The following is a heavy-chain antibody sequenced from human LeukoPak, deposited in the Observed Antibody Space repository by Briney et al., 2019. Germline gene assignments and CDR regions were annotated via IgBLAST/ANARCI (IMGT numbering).Heavy chain of an antibody. CDR2: IYHSGST. CDR3: ARQSLYPLPDY. CDR1: GGSISTYY. D-gene: IGHD3-16*01. Sequence: SETLSLTCTVSGGSISTYYWTWIRQPPGKGLEWIAYIYHSGSTNYNPSLKSRVTTSVDTSKNQFSLKLTSVTAADTAVYYCARQSLYPLPDYWGPGTLVTVSS. J-gene: IGHJ4*02. V-gene: IGHV4-59*01.